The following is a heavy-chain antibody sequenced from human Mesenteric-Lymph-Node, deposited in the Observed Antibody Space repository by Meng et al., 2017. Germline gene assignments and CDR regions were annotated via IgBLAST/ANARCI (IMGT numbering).Heavy chain of an antibody. CDR2: INNGGTT. D-gene: IGHD2-15*01. CDR1: GGSFSGFY. J-gene: IGHJ4*02. Sequence: QVQLQQWGAGPLKPSETLSLTCAVYGGSFSGFYWTWIRQPPGKGLEWIGEINNGGTTTYNPSLKSRVSISVDTSKSQFSLKLDSVTAADTAVYYCARGEVDARLRHWGQGTLVTVSS. V-gene: IGHV4-34*01. CDR3: ARGEVDARLRH.